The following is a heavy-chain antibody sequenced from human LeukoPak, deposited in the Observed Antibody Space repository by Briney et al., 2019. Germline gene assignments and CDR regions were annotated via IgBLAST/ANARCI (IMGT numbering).Heavy chain of an antibody. CDR1: GGSISSYY. CDR3: ARGTGYTSGWGYYYCDY. D-gene: IGHD6-19*01. V-gene: IGHV4-59*01. CDR2: FYYSGST. J-gene: IGHJ4*02. Sequence: PSETLSLTCTVSGGSISSYYWSWIRQPPGKGLEWIGYFYYSGSTNYNPSLKSRLTISVDTSKNQNSLKLSSVTAADTAVYFCARGTGYTSGWGYYYCDYWGQGTLVTVSS.